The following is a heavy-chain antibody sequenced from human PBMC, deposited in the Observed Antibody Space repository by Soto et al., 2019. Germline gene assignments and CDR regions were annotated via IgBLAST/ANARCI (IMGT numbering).Heavy chain of an antibody. CDR3: AREPIAAAGTFDY. CDR1: GFTVSSNY. Sequence: PRGALTLSCVASGFTVSSNYMGWVRQAPGKGLEWVSVIYPGGSTYYADSVKGRFTISRDNSKNTLYLQMNSLRAEDTAVYYCAREPIAAAGTFDYWGQGTLVTVSS. J-gene: IGHJ4*02. V-gene: IGHV3-53*01. D-gene: IGHD6-13*01. CDR2: IYPGGST.